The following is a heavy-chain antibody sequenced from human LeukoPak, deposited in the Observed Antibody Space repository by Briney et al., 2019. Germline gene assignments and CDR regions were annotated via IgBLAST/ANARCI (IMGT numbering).Heavy chain of an antibody. CDR3: ARSSYDFWAPFDY. Sequence: ASVKVSCKASGGTSSSYAISWVRQAPGQGLEWMGGIIPIFGTANYAQKFQGRVTITTDESTSTAYMELSSLRSEDTAVYYCARSSYDFWAPFDYWGQGTLVTVSS. CDR1: GGTSSSYA. CDR2: IIPIFGTA. V-gene: IGHV1-69*05. J-gene: IGHJ4*02. D-gene: IGHD3-3*01.